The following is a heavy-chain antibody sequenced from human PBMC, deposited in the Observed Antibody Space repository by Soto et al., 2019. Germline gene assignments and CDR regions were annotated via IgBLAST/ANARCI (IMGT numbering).Heavy chain of an antibody. CDR1: GGSFSGYY. J-gene: IGHJ6*03. CDR2: IHHSGST. CDR3: ARADGSPYYMDV. Sequence: SETLSLTCAVXGGSFSGYYWNWIRQPPGKGLEWIGDIHHSGSTNYNPSLKSRVAISVDTSNDQFSLKLTSVTAADTAVYYCARADGSPYYMDVWGTGTTVTVSS. V-gene: IGHV4-34*01.